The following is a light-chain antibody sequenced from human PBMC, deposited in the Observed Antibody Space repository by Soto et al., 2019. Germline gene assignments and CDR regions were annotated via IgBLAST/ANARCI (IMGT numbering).Light chain of an antibody. CDR3: GTWDSSLNGYV. J-gene: IGLJ1*01. V-gene: IGLV1-51*01. CDR2: DNY. CDR1: RSNIGNNF. Sequence: VLTQPPSVSAAPGQEVTISCSGSRSNIGNNFVSWYQQFPGTAPKLLIYDNYKRTSGITDRISGSKSGTSATLGITGLQAGDAADYYCGTWDSSLNGYVFGPGTKVTVL.